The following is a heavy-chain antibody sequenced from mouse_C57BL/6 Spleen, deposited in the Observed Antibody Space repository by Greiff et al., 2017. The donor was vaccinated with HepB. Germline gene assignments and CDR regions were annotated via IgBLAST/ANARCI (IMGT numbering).Heavy chain of an antibody. D-gene: IGHD1-1*01. V-gene: IGHV1-64*01. CDR1: GYTFTSYW. Sequence: QVHVKQPGAELVKPGASVKLSCKASGYTFTSYWMHWVKQRPGQGLEWIGMIHPNSGSTNYNEKFKSKATLTVDKSSSTAYMQLSSLTSEDSAVYYCARSGYYGSSYVLDYWGQGTTLTVSS. CDR3: ARSGYYGSSYVLDY. J-gene: IGHJ2*01. CDR2: IHPNSGST.